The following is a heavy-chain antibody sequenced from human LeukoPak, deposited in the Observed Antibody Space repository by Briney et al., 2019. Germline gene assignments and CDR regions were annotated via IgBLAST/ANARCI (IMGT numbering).Heavy chain of an antibody. V-gene: IGHV3-30*18. CDR1: GFTFSSYV. J-gene: IGHJ4*02. Sequence: PGRSLRLSCAASGFTFSSYVMHWVRQAPGKGLEGVAVISYDGSNKYYADSVKGRFTISRDNSKNTLYLQMNSLRAEDTAVFYCAKSAIPGYSSTYFDYWGQGTLDTVSS. CDR2: ISYDGSNK. CDR3: AKSAIPGYSSTYFDY. D-gene: IGHD6-13*01.